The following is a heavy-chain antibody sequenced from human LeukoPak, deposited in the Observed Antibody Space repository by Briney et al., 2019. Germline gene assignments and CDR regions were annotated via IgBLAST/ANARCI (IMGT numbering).Heavy chain of an antibody. CDR2: IYPADSDT. CDR3: ARPHYYGSGSYYSGFDI. Sequence: GESLKISCQGSGYSFTSYWIAWFRQMPGKGLEWMGIIYPADSDTRYSPSFQGQVSISADKSMCIAYLQWRSLKASDTAMYYCARPHYYGSGSYYSGFDIWGQGTMVTVSS. V-gene: IGHV5-51*01. D-gene: IGHD3-10*01. J-gene: IGHJ3*02. CDR1: GYSFTSYW.